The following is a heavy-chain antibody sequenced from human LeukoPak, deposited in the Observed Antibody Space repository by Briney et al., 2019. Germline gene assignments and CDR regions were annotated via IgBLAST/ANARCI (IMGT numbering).Heavy chain of an antibody. Sequence: PGGSLRLSCAASGFSFKKFRMSWVRQPPGKGLEWVANINQDGSGIYYLDSVKGRFTVSTDNAKNSLYLQMTSLRAEDTAVCYCASSWGSAIDFWGQGTLVTVSS. D-gene: IGHD3-16*01. J-gene: IGHJ4*02. CDR1: GFSFKKFR. CDR2: INQDGSGI. CDR3: ASSWGSAIDF. V-gene: IGHV3-7*01.